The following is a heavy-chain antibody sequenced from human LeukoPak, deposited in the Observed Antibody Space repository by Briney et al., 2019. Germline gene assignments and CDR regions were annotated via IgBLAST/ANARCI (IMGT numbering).Heavy chain of an antibody. CDR2: ISYDGSNK. D-gene: IGHD3-3*01. V-gene: IGHV3-30-3*01. CDR1: GFTFSSYA. CDR3: ARSGYDFWSGYHY. Sequence: PGGSLRLSCAASGFTFSSYAMHWVRQAPGKGLEWVAVISYDGSNKYYADSVKGRCTISRDNSKNTLYLQMNSLRAEDTAVYYCARSGYDFWSGYHYWGQGTLVTVSS. J-gene: IGHJ4*02.